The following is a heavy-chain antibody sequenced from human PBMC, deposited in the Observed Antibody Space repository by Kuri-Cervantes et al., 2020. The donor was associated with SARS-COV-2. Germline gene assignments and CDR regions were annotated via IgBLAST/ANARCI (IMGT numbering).Heavy chain of an antibody. D-gene: IGHD6-25*01. CDR1: GGTFSSYA. Sequence: SVKVSCKASGGTFSSYAISWVRQAPGQGLEWMGRIIPIFGTANYAQKFQGRVTITADESTSTACMELSSLRSEDTAVYYCARDWSDRYSSAVGFSPDDAFDIWGQGTMVTVSS. V-gene: IGHV1-69*13. CDR3: ARDWSDRYSSAVGFSPDDAFDI. J-gene: IGHJ3*02. CDR2: IIPIFGTA.